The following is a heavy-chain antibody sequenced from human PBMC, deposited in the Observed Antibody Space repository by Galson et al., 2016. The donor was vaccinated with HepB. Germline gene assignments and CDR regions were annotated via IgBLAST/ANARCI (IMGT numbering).Heavy chain of an antibody. Sequence: SLRLSCAGSGFTLGDFAMSWIRQAPGKGLEWVAFIRRETYGGTTECAASVKGRFTISRDDSRGIAYLQMNSLKTENTAVYYCARQRRATMRYYYYGMDVWGQGTTVTVSS. CDR1: GFTLGDFA. D-gene: IGHD5-12*01. J-gene: IGHJ6*02. V-gene: IGHV3-49*03. CDR3: ARQRRATMRYYYYGMDV. CDR2: IRRETYGGTT.